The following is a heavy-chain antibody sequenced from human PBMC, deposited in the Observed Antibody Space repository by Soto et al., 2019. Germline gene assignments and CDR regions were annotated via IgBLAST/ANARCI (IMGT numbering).Heavy chain of an antibody. J-gene: IGHJ6*03. CDR3: ARGSGYPRDDYYYYYYLDV. CDR2: INHSGST. V-gene: IGHV4-34*01. Sequence: SETLSLTCAVYGGSFSGYYWSWIRQPPGKGLEWIGEINHSGSTNYNPSLKSRVTISVDTSKNQFSLKLSSVTAADTAVYYCARGSGYPRDDYYYYYYLDVWGKGTTVTVSS. D-gene: IGHD2-15*01. CDR1: GGSFSGYY.